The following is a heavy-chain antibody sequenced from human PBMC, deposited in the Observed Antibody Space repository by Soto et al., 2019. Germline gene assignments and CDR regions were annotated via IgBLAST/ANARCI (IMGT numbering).Heavy chain of an antibody. D-gene: IGHD3-22*01. J-gene: IGHJ4*02. CDR1: GYTFTSYY. CDR3: ARTYYYDSSGLGPFDY. Sequence: GASVKVSCKASGYTFTSYYMHWVRQAPGQGLEWMGIINPSGGSTSYAQKFQGRVTMTRDTSTSTVYMELSSLRSEDTAVYYCARTYYYDSSGLGPFDYWGQGTLVTVSS. CDR2: INPSGGST. V-gene: IGHV1-46*01.